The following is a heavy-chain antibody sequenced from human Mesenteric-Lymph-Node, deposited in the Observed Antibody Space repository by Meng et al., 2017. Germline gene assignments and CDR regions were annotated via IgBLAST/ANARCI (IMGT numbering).Heavy chain of an antibody. Sequence: SETLSLTCTVSGGSISSGGYYWSWIRQHPGKGLEWIGYIYYSGSTYYNPSLKSRVTISVDTSKNQFSLKLSSVTAADTAVYYCARDPTVTNTLNYGMDVWGQGTTVTVSS. CDR3: ARDPTVTNTLNYGMDV. J-gene: IGHJ6*02. CDR1: GGSISSGGYY. CDR2: IYYSGST. D-gene: IGHD4-17*01. V-gene: IGHV4-31*03.